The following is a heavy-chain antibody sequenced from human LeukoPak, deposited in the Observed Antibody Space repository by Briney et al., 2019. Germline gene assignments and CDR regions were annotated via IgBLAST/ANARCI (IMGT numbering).Heavy chain of an antibody. J-gene: IGHJ3*02. CDR3: ARASMTRDAFDI. V-gene: IGHV1-8*01. CDR2: MNPNSGNT. CDR1: GYTFTSYG. Sequence: GASVKVSCKASGYTFTSYGISWVRQAPGQGLEWMGWMNPNSGNTGYAQKFQGRVTMTRNTSISTAYMELSSLRSEDTAVYYCARASMTRDAFDIWGQGTMVTVSS. D-gene: IGHD2/OR15-2a*01.